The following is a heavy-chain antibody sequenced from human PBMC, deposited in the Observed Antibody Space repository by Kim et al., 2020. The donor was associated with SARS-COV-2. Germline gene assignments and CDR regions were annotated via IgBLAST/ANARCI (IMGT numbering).Heavy chain of an antibody. J-gene: IGHJ6*03. Sequence: ASVKVSCKVSGYTLTELSMHWVRQAPGKGLEWMGGFDPEDGETIYAQKFQGRVTMTEDTSTDTAYMELSSLRSEDTAVYYCATGRSDSVSNYYYYYMDVWGKGTTVTVSS. CDR1: GYTLTELS. CDR2: FDPEDGET. CDR3: ATGRSDSVSNYYYYYMDV. D-gene: IGHD2-15*01. V-gene: IGHV1-24*01.